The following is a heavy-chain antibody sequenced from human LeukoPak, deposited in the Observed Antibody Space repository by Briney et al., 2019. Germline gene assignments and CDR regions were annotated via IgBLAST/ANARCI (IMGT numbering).Heavy chain of an antibody. CDR3: AKAYDILTGYYSDAFDI. V-gene: IGHV3-9*01. Sequence: GGSLRLSCAASGFTFDDYAMHWVRQAPGEGLEWVSGISWNSGSIGYADSVKGRFTISRDNAKNSLYLQMNSLRAEDTALYYCAKAYDILTGYYSDAFDIWGQGTMVTVSS. D-gene: IGHD3-9*01. CDR2: ISWNSGSI. CDR1: GFTFDDYA. J-gene: IGHJ3*02.